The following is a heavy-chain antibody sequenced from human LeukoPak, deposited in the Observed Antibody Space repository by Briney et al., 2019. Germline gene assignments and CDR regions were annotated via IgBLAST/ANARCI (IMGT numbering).Heavy chain of an antibody. D-gene: IGHD3-22*01. V-gene: IGHV4-39*07. CDR1: GGSISSSSYY. J-gene: IGHJ6*02. CDR2: IYYSGST. Sequence: SETLSLTCTVSGGSISSSSYYWGWIRQPPGKGLEWIGSIYYSGSTYYNPSLKSRVTISVDTSKNQFSLKLSSVTAADTAVYYCARDLYYDSSGYYYYYYGMDVWGQGTTVTVSS. CDR3: ARDLYYDSSGYYYYYYGMDV.